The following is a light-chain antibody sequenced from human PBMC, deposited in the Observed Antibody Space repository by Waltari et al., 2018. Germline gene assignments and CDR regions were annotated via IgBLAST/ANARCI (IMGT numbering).Light chain of an antibody. V-gene: IGKV2-28*01. CDR1: LSLLHSNGYTH. J-gene: IGKJ3*01. CDR3: MQSIQLPPT. CDR2: LVS. Sequence: EIVMTQSPRSLPVTPGEPASISCRSSLSLLHSNGYTHLNWYLQKPGQSPQLLIYLVSNRASGVPDRFSGSGSDADFTLKSSRVEAEDVGVYYCMQSIQLPPTFGPGTKVDIK.